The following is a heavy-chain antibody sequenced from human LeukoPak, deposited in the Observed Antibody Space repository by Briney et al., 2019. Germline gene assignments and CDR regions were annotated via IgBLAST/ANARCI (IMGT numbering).Heavy chain of an antibody. CDR3: ARDPPPYSSSSVGDY. Sequence: GGSLRLSCAASGFTVSSNYMSWVRQAPGKGLEWVSVIYSGGSTYYADSVKGRFTISRDNSKNTLYLQMTSLRAEDTAVYYCARDPPPYSSSSVGDYWGQGTLVTVSS. CDR1: GFTVSSNY. V-gene: IGHV3-66*02. CDR2: IYSGGST. J-gene: IGHJ4*02. D-gene: IGHD6-6*01.